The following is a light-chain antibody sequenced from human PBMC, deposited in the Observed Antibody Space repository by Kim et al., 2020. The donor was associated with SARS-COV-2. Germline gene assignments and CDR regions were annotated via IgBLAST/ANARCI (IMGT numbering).Light chain of an antibody. V-gene: IGKV1-5*01. CDR3: QQYFSFPWT. Sequence: DIQMTQSPSTLSASVGDRVSITCRASQSVNTWLAWYQQKPGKAPKLLIYDASSSETGVPSRFGGSGSGAEFTLTITNLQPDDFATYHCQQYFSFPWTFGRGTKVDIK. CDR2: DAS. J-gene: IGKJ1*01. CDR1: QSVNTW.